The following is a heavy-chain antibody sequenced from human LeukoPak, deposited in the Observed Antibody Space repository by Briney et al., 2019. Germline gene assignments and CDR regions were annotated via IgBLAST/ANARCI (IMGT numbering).Heavy chain of an antibody. CDR1: GFTFSSYG. D-gene: IGHD2-2*01. CDR3: AREGCSSTSCPYYYYYYYMDV. Sequence: GGSLRLSCAASGFTFSSYGMHWVRQAPGKGLEWVAFIRYDGSNKYYADSVKGRFTISRDNSKNTLYLQMNSLRAEDTAVYYCAREGCSSTSCPYYYYYYYMDVWGKGTTVTVSS. V-gene: IGHV3-30*02. J-gene: IGHJ6*03. CDR2: IRYDGSNK.